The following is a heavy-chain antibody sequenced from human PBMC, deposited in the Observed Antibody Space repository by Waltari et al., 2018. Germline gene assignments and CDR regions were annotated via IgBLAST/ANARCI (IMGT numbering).Heavy chain of an antibody. Sequence: EVQLLESGGGLVQPGGSLSLSCAASGFTFSTSWTHGVRQAPGKGLVWVSRINSDGSSTSYADSVKGRFTISRDNAKNTLYLQMNSLRAEDTAVYYCARVPYGDHGVDYWGQGTLVTVSS. D-gene: IGHD4-17*01. CDR3: ARVPYGDHGVDY. CDR1: GFTFSTSW. CDR2: INSDGSST. V-gene: IGHV3-74*01. J-gene: IGHJ4*02.